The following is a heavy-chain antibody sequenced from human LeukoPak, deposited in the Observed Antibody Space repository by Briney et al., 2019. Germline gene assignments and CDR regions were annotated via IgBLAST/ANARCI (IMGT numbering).Heavy chain of an antibody. CDR2: IYPCDSDT. CDR1: GYSFTSYW. D-gene: IGHD2-2*01. V-gene: IGHV5-51*01. Sequence: GESLKISCKGSGYSFTSYWIGRVRQMPGKGLEWMGIIYPCDSDTRYSPSFEGQVTISADKSISTAYLQWSSLKASDTAMYYCARIKDIVVVPAAGGDAFDIWGQGTMVTVSS. CDR3: ARIKDIVVVPAAGGDAFDI. J-gene: IGHJ3*02.